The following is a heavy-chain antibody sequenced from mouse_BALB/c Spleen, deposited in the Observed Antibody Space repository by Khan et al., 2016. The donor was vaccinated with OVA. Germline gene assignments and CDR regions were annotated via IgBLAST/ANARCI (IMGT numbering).Heavy chain of an antibody. J-gene: IGHJ2*01. CDR1: GDSITSGY. V-gene: IGHV3-8*02. Sequence: MQLEESGPSLVKPSQTLSLTCSVTGDSITSGYWNWIRKFPGNKLEYMGYISSSDSTFYTPSLKCRISITRDTSKNQYYLLLNSVTTEDTATYYCARWNYRYDGYFDYWGQGTTLTVSS. CDR3: ARWNYRYDGYFDY. D-gene: IGHD2-14*01. CDR2: ISSSDST.